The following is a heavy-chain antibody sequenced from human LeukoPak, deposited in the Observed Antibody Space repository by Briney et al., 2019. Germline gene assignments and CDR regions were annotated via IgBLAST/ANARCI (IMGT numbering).Heavy chain of an antibody. D-gene: IGHD1-26*01. Sequence: PSETLSLTCTVSGYSISSGYYWGWIRQPPGKGLEWIGSIYHSGSTYYNPSLKSRVTISVDTSKNQFSLKLSSVTAADTAVYYWGRYPSIVGAPLVGQHWGQGTLVTVSS. CDR2: IYHSGST. J-gene: IGHJ1*01. CDR3: GRYPSIVGAPLVGQH. CDR1: GYSISSGYY. V-gene: IGHV4-38-2*02.